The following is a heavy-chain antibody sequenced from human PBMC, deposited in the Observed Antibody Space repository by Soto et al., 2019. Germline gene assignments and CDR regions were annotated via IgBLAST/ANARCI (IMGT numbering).Heavy chain of an antibody. V-gene: IGHV3-21*06. CDR2: ISSTTNYI. J-gene: IGHJ4*02. Sequence: GGSLRLSCAASGFTFTRYSMNWVRQAPGRGLEWVSSISSTTNYIYYGDSMKGRFTISRDNAKNSLYLEMNSLGAEDTAVYYCARESEDLTSNFDYWGQGTLVTVSS. CDR1: GFTFTRYS. CDR3: ARESEDLTSNFDY.